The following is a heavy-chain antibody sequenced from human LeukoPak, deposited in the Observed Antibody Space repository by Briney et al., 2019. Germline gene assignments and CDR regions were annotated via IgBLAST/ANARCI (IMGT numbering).Heavy chain of an antibody. CDR1: GDSISSYY. J-gene: IGHJ5*02. D-gene: IGHD3-9*01. CDR2: IFISRNT. V-gene: IGHV4-4*07. Sequence: SETLSLTCIVSGDSISSYYWSWIRQPAGKGLEWIGRIFISRNTNYNPSLKSRVTMAVDTSKNQFSLKLSSVTAADTAVYYCARELDIYLDPWGQGTLVTVSS. CDR3: ARELDIYLDP.